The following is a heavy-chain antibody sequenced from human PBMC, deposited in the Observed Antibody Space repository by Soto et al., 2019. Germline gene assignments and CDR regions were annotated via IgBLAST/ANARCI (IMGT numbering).Heavy chain of an antibody. V-gene: IGHV1-18*04. CDR2: ISPYNGDT. Sequence: QVQLVQSGAEVKRPGASLKVSCKASGYTFTTYGFNWVRQAPGQGLEWMGWISPYNGDTNYAQNFQGRVTLTTETSTSTAYMELRSLTSDDTAVYYCARTPRAQMIVLEAATRFDYWGQGTLVTVSS. D-gene: IGHD2-15*01. CDR3: ARTPRAQMIVLEAATRFDY. CDR1: GYTFTTYG. J-gene: IGHJ4*02.